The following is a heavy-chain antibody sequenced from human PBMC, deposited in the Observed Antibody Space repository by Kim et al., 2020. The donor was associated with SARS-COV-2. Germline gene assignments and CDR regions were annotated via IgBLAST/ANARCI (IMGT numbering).Heavy chain of an antibody. Sequence: ASVKVSCKASGYTFTTYHMHWVRQAPGQGLEWMGIINPSGGSTSYAQKFQGRVTMTRDTSTSTVYMELSSLKSEDTAVYYCARDLVTGTTAGAYFDYWGQGTLVTVSS. D-gene: IGHD1-7*01. CDR3: ARDLVTGTTAGAYFDY. V-gene: IGHV1-46*01. J-gene: IGHJ4*02. CDR1: GYTFTTYH. CDR2: INPSGGST.